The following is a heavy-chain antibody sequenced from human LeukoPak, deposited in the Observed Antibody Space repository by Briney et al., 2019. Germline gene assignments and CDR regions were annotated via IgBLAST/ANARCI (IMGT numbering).Heavy chain of an antibody. CDR2: IYYTGST. CDR1: GGSISSSGYY. CDR3: ARKRGAFPSL. J-gene: IGHJ3*01. V-gene: IGHV4-39*07. Sequence: SETLSLTCTVSGGSISSSGYYWGWIRQSPGEGLEWIGNIYYTGSTYYNPSLKSRVTISLDTSKNQFSLRLTSVTAADTAVYYCARKRGAFPSLWGPGTMVTVSS. D-gene: IGHD2/OR15-2a*01.